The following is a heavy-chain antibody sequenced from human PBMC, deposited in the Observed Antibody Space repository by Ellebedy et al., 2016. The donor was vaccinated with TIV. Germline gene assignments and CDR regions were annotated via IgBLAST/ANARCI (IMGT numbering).Heavy chain of an antibody. V-gene: IGHV4-59*08. CDR2: IYHSGST. D-gene: IGHD6-13*01. CDR3: ARSDVATAGPIDY. Sequence: MPSETLSLTCTVSGGSIRSYYWNWIRQPPGKGLEWIAYIYHSGSTYYNPSLRSRVTLSIDTSTKQFSLKVTSVTAADTAVYYCARSDVATAGPIDYWGQGTLVTVSS. CDR1: GGSIRSYY. J-gene: IGHJ4*02.